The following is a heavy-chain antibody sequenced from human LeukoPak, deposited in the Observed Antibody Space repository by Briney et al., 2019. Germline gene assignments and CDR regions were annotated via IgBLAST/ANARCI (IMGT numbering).Heavy chain of an antibody. CDR1: GDSVSSNSAA. Sequence: SQTLSLTCAISGDSVSSNSAAWNWLRQSPSRGLEWLGRTYYRSKWYNDYAVSVKSRITINPDTSKNQFSLQLNSVTPEDTAVYYCARESSSSWYFNDAFDIWGQGTMVTVSS. CDR3: ARESSSSWYFNDAFDI. V-gene: IGHV6-1*01. CDR2: TYYRSKWYN. D-gene: IGHD6-13*01. J-gene: IGHJ3*02.